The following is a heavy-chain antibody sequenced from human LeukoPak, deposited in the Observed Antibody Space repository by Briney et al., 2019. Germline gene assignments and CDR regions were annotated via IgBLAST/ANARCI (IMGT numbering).Heavy chain of an antibody. V-gene: IGHV3-53*01. CDR3: ARGGVLFDY. J-gene: IGHJ4*02. CDR2: IYSGGST. Sequence: PGGSLRLSCAASGFTFSDYYMSWVRQAPGKGLEWVSVIYSGGSTYYADSVKGRFTISRDNSKNTLYLQMNSLRAEDTAVYYCARGGVLFDYWGQGTLVTVSS. CDR1: GFTFSDYY.